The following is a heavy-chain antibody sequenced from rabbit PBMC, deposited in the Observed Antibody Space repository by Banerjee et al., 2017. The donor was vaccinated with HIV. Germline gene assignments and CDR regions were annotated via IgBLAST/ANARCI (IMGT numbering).Heavy chain of an antibody. V-gene: IGHV1S45*01. CDR2: VVTGSVTT. J-gene: IGHJ3*01. CDR3: ARRTYESSRAYYDL. Sequence: QEQLEESGGNLVKPEGSLTRTRTASGCSFSSNYWICWVGQAPGKGLEWIGCVVTGSVTTYYASWEKGRFTISKTSSTTVTLQMTSLTAADTATYFCARRTYESSRAYYDLWGQGTLVTVS. D-gene: IGHD1-1*01. CDR1: GCSFSSNYW.